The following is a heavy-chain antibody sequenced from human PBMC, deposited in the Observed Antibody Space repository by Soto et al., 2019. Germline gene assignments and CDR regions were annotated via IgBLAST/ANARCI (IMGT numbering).Heavy chain of an antibody. Sequence: SETLSLTSTVSGGSISRYYWVSIRRPTGKGLEWIGYIYYSGSTNYNPSLKSRVPISVDTAKNQFSLKLSSVTAADTAVYYCARVSIAAAGTGLVVYYFDYWGPGTLVTVSS. D-gene: IGHD6-13*01. V-gene: IGHV4-59*01. CDR3: ARVSIAAAGTGLVVYYFDY. CDR2: IYYSGST. J-gene: IGHJ4*02. CDR1: GGSISRYY.